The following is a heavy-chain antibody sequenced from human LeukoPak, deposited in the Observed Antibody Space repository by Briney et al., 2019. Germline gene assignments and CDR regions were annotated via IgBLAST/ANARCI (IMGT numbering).Heavy chain of an antibody. Sequence: SSVKVSCKASGYTFTSYGISWVRQAPGQGLEWMGWISAYNGNTNYAQKLQGRVTMTTDTSTSTAYMELRSLRSDDTAVYYCAREPRPSGGIYYFDYWGQGTLVTVSS. J-gene: IGHJ4*02. CDR3: AREPRPSGGIYYFDY. D-gene: IGHD6-13*01. CDR2: ISAYNGNT. CDR1: GYTFTSYG. V-gene: IGHV1-18*01.